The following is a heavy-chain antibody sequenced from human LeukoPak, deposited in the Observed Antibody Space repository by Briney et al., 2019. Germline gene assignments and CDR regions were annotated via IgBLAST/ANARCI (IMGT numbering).Heavy chain of an antibody. Sequence: GSLRLSCAASGITFISNYMSWVRQAPGKGLEGVSVIYSGGNTYYADSVKGRFTISRDKSKNTLYLQMNSLRAEDTAVYYCARGIGSTVFFDHWGQGTLVTVSS. CDR1: GITFISNY. V-gene: IGHV3-53*01. J-gene: IGHJ4*02. CDR2: IYSGGNT. D-gene: IGHD4-11*01. CDR3: ARGIGSTVFFDH.